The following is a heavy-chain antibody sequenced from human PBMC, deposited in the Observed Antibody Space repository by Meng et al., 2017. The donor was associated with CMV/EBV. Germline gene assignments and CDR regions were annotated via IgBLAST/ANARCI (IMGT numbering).Heavy chain of an antibody. CDR1: GFTFSSYG. D-gene: IGHD6-6*01. V-gene: IGHV3-30*02. J-gene: IGHJ4*02. Sequence: GESLKISCAASGFTFSSYGMHWVRQAPGKGLEWVAFIRYDGSNKYYADSVKGRFTISRDNSKNTLYLQMNSLRAEDTAVYYCAKGGALIAARPQIDYWGQGTLVTVS. CDR2: IRYDGSNK. CDR3: AKGGALIAARPQIDY.